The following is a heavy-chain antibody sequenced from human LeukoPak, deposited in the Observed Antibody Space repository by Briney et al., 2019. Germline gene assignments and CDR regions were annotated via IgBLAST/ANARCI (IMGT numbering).Heavy chain of an antibody. J-gene: IGHJ4*02. V-gene: IGHV4-39*01. Sequence: SETLSLTCSVSGGSFNSTGYYWGWIRQPPGKGLECIGSIYYSGSTYYNPSLKSRVTISVDTSKNQVSLKLSSVTAADTAAYYCARHRGYSYGYIDYWGQGTLVTVSS. D-gene: IGHD5-18*01. CDR1: GGSFNSTGYY. CDR3: ARHRGYSYGYIDY. CDR2: IYYSGST.